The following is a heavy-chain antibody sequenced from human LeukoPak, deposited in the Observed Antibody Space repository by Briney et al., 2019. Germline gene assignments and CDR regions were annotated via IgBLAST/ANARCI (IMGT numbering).Heavy chain of an antibody. CDR2: ISGSGGST. D-gene: IGHD3-3*01. CDR3: AKVYLSYDFWSGYSRDEYFQH. Sequence: PGGSLRLSCAASGFTFSSYAKSWVRQAPGKGLEWVSAISGSGGSTYYADSVKGRFTISRDNSKNTLYLQMNSLRAEDTAVYYCAKVYLSYDFWSGYSRDEYFQHWGQGTLVTVSS. V-gene: IGHV3-23*01. J-gene: IGHJ1*01. CDR1: GFTFSSYA.